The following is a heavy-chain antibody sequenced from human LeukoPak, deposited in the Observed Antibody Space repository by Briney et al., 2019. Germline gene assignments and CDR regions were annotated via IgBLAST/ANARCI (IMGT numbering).Heavy chain of an antibody. CDR1: GFTFSNYD. CDR3: AREPPLYGMDV. Sequence: GGSLRLSCAASGFTFSNYDMHWVRQATGKGLEWVSAIGTAGDTYYAGSVKGRFTISRDNAKNSLYLQMNTLRAGDTAVYYCAREPPLYGMDVWGQGTTVTVSS. J-gene: IGHJ6*02. CDR2: IGTAGDT. V-gene: IGHV3-13*01.